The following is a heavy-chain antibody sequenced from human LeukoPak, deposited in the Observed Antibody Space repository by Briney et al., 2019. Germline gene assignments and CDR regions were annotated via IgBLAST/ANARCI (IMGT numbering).Heavy chain of an antibody. V-gene: IGHV1-2*02. J-gene: IGHJ5*02. CDR1: GYTFTGYY. CDR2: INPNSGGT. CDR3: ARDGYGDNFYWFDP. Sequence: ASVKVSCKASGYTFTGYYMHWVRQAPGQGLEWMGWINPNSGGTNYAQKFQGRVTMTRDTSISTAYMELSRLRSDDTAVYYCARDGYGDNFYWFDPWGQGTLVTVSS. D-gene: IGHD4-17*01.